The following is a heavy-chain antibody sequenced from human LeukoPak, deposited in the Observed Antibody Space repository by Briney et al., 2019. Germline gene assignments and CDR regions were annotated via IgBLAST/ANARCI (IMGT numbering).Heavy chain of an antibody. Sequence: SETLSLTCTVSGGSISSYYWSWIRQPPGKGLEWIGYIYYSGSTNYNPSLKSRVTISVDTSKNQFSLKLSSVTAADTAVYYCAREKKFYFDYWGQGTLVSVSS. J-gene: IGHJ4*02. CDR1: GGSISSYY. V-gene: IGHV4-59*01. CDR3: AREKKFYFDY. CDR2: IYYSGST.